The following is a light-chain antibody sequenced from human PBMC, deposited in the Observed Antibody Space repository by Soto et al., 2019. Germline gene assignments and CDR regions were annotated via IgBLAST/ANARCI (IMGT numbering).Light chain of an antibody. CDR3: SSFTLSTYV. CDR2: DVT. V-gene: IGLV2-14*01. CDR1: SRDVGGYNY. J-gene: IGLJ1*01. Sequence: QSVLTQPASVSGSPGQSITISCTGTSRDVGGYNYVSWYQHYPDKAPKLIIYDVTSRPSGVSDRFSGSKSGNTASLTISGLQPEDEAHYYCSSFTLSTYVFGSGTKV.